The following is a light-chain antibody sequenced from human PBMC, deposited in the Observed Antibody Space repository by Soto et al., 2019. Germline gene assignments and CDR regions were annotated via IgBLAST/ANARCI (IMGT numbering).Light chain of an antibody. CDR1: QRLSASE. CDR3: QQYGSSPIIT. Sequence: DILLRQSPGTQALAPGRRATLSGRASQRLSASEVAWYQQKAGQPPKILIYGVSKRAPGIPDRFTGSGCGAEFFLTITRLETEDFAVYHCQQYGSSPIITFGQGTRLEIK. V-gene: IGKV3-20*01. CDR2: GVS. J-gene: IGKJ5*01.